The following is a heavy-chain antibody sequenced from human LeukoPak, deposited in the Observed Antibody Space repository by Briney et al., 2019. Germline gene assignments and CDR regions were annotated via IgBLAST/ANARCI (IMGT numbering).Heavy chain of an antibody. J-gene: IGHJ6*02. V-gene: IGHV3-21*01. Sequence: GGSLRLSCAASGFTFSSYNMNWVRQAPGKGLEWVSSISSSSSYIYYADSVKGRFTISRDNAKNSLYLQMNSLRAEDTAVYYCARVYGVYYDFYEMDVWGQGTTVTVSS. D-gene: IGHD4-17*01. CDR1: GFTFSSYN. CDR3: ARVYGVYYDFYEMDV. CDR2: ISSSSSYI.